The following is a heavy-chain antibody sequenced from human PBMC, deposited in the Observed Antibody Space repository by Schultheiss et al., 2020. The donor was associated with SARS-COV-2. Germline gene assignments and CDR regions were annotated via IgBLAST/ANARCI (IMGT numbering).Heavy chain of an antibody. Sequence: GESLKISCAASGFTFDDYAMHWVRQAPGKGLEWVSVIYSGGSTYYADSVKGRFTISRHNSKNTLYLQMNSLRAEDTAVYYCAKGPPFTIFGVLGAFDIWGQGTMVTVSS. J-gene: IGHJ3*02. D-gene: IGHD3-3*01. V-gene: IGHV3-NL1*01. CDR3: AKGPPFTIFGVLGAFDI. CDR1: GFTFDDYA. CDR2: IYSGGST.